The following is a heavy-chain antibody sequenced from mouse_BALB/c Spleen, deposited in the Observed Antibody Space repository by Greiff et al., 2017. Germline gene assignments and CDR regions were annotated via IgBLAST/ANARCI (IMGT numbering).Heavy chain of an antibody. CDR3: ARYGYYTYYYAMDD. D-gene: IGHD2-3*01. J-gene: IGHJ4*01. CDR1: GYSITSDYA. Sequence: VQLQQSGPGLVKPSQSLSLTCTVTGYSITSDYAWNWIRQFPGNKLEWMGYISYSGSTSYNPSLKSRISITRDTSKNQFFLQLNSVTTEDTATYYCARYGYYTYYYAMDDWGQGTSVTVSS. CDR2: ISYSGST. V-gene: IGHV3-2*02.